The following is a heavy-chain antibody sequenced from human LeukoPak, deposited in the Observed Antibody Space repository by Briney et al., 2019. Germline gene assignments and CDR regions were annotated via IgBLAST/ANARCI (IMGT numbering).Heavy chain of an antibody. CDR2: IRYDGSNK. J-gene: IGHJ4*02. Sequence: GGSLRLSCAASGFTFSSYGMHWVRQAPGKGLEWVAFIRYDGSNKYYADSVKGRFTISRDNSKNTLYLQMNSLRAEDTAVYYCAVTSGSYSPFDYWGQGTLVTVSS. CDR3: AVTSGSYSPFDY. V-gene: IGHV3-30*02. D-gene: IGHD1-26*01. CDR1: GFTFSSYG.